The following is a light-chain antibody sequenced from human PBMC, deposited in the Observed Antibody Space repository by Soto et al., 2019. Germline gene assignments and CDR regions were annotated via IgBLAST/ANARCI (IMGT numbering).Light chain of an antibody. CDR1: QTIVAY. J-gene: IGKJ4*01. Sequence: DIQLTQSPYSLSASLGDRVTITCRASQTIVAYLNWYQQKPDQAPRLLIHGGATLQRGVPSRFSGSGSRTEFTLTITDLQPEDFASYYFQQNFNFPLTFGGGTRVAIK. CDR2: GGA. V-gene: IGKV1-39*01. CDR3: QQNFNFPLT.